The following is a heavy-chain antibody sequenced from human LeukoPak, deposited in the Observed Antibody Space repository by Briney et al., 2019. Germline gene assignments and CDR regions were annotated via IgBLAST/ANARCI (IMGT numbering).Heavy chain of an antibody. D-gene: IGHD6-13*01. V-gene: IGHV3-48*01. Sequence: GGTLRLSCAASGFTFSSYSMNWVRQAPGKGLEWVSYITSSSTAISYADSVKGRFTISRDNSKSTLFLHMNSLRAEDTAVYYCAKDRGSWFALFDSWGQGTLVTVSS. CDR2: ITSSSTAI. J-gene: IGHJ4*02. CDR3: AKDRGSWFALFDS. CDR1: GFTFSSYS.